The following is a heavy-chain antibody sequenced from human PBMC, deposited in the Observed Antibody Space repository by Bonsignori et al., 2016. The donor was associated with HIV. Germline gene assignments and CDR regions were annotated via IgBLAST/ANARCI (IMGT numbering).Heavy chain of an antibody. D-gene: IGHD6-19*01. Sequence: QVQLQESGPGLVKPSETLSLTCAVSGYSISSGYYWGLIRQPPGKGLEWIGSIYHSGNTYYNPSLKSRVTISVDTSKNQFSLKLSSVTAADTAVYYCAREGRYSSGFYYYYMDVWGQGTTVTVSS. CDR1: GYSISSGYY. V-gene: IGHV4-38-2*02. CDR2: IYHSGNT. CDR3: AREGRYSSGFYYYYMDV. J-gene: IGHJ6*02.